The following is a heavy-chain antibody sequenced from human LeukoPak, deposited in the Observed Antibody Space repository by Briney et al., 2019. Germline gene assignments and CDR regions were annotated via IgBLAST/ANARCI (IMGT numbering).Heavy chain of an antibody. D-gene: IGHD3-10*01. CDR3: AKDSLVGGYGSGSYSH. CDR2: ISGSGGRT. CDR1: GFTFSSYA. Sequence: PGGSLRLSCAASGFTFSSYAMSWVRQAPGKGLEWVSAISGSGGRTYYADSVKGRFTISRDNRKNSLYLQMNSLRTEDTALYYCAKDSLVGGYGSGSYSHWGQGTLVTVSS. V-gene: IGHV3-23*01. J-gene: IGHJ4*02.